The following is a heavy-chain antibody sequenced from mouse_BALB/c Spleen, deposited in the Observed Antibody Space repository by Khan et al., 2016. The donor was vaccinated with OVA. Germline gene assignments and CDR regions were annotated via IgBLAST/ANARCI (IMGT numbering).Heavy chain of an antibody. CDR3: AREGYYASRRAWFAY. Sequence: QVQLKQSGAELVRPGSSVKISCKASGYAFSSYWMNWVKQRPGQGLEWIGQIYPGDDNTYYNGKFKGKVTLTSDKSSSTAYMHLTSLTSEDSAVYFCAREGYYASRRAWFAYWGQGTLVTVSA. CDR2: IYPGDDNT. D-gene: IGHD1-1*01. CDR1: GYAFSSYW. V-gene: IGHV1-80*01. J-gene: IGHJ3*01.